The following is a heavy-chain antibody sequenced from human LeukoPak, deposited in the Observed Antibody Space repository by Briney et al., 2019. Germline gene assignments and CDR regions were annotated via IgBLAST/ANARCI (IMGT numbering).Heavy chain of an antibody. CDR2: IGDSGGGI. D-gene: IGHD2-2*01. CDR1: GFTFSSYA. Sequence: PGGSLRLSCAASGFTFSSYAMSWVRQAPGKGLEWVSAIGDSGGGIYYADSVKGRFTISRDNAKNSLYLQMNSLRAEDTAVYYCARDEGYCSSTSCYGGFDYWGQGTLVTVSS. CDR3: ARDEGYCSSTSCYGGFDY. V-gene: IGHV3-23*01. J-gene: IGHJ4*02.